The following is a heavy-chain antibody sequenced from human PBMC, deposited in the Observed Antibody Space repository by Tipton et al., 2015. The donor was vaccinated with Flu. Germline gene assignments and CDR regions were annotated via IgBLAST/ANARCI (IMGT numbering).Heavy chain of an antibody. D-gene: IGHD2-21*01. CDR1: GGSASSGSYY. CDR2: IYYSGST. J-gene: IGHJ6*02. Sequence: TLSLTCTVSGGSASSGSYYWSWIRQPPGKGLEWIGYIYYSGSTNYNPSLKSRVTISVDTSKNQFSLKLSSVTAADTAVYYCARDQVSPHLTYGMDVWGQGTTVTVSS. CDR3: ARDQVSPHLTYGMDV. V-gene: IGHV4-61*01.